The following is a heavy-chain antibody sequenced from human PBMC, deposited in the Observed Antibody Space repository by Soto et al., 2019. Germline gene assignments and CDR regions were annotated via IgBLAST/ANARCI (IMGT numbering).Heavy chain of an antibody. J-gene: IGHJ3*02. V-gene: IGHV1-69*02. CDR1: GGSFSIYT. Sequence: QVQLVQSGVEVKKPGSSVKVSCKAAGGSFSIYTVFWVRQAPGQGLEWMGRIIPMFDIANYAQNFQGRVTFNADKFTDTVYMEMLNLRSYDTAVYYCTLGRWSAEVFDIWGQGTLVTVSS. CDR2: IIPMFDIA. D-gene: IGHD2-2*01. CDR3: TLGRWSAEVFDI.